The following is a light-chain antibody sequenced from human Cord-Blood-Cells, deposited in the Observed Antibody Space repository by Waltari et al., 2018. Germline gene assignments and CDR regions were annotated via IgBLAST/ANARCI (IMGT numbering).Light chain of an antibody. CDR1: QSVSSSY. J-gene: IGKJ1*01. CDR3: QQYGSSPRT. V-gene: IGKV3-20*01. CDR2: GAS. Sequence: DIVLTQSPGTLSLSPGESATLSCRASQSVSSSYLAWYQQKPGQAPRLLIYGASSRATGIPDRFSGSGSGTDFTLTISRLDPEDFAVYYCQQYGSSPRTFGQGTKVEIK.